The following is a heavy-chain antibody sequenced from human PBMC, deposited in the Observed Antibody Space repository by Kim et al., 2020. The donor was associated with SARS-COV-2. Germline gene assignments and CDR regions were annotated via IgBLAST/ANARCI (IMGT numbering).Heavy chain of an antibody. Sequence: GESLKISCKGSGYSFTSYWIGWVRQMPGKGLEWMGIIYPGDSDTRYSPSFQGQVTISADKSISTAYLQWSSLKASDTAMYYCARHGAVYCSGGSCYSRDYYYYGMDVWGQGTTITVSS. V-gene: IGHV5-51*01. D-gene: IGHD2-15*01. J-gene: IGHJ6*02. CDR2: IYPGDSDT. CDR1: GYSFTSYW. CDR3: ARHGAVYCSGGSCYSRDYYYYGMDV.